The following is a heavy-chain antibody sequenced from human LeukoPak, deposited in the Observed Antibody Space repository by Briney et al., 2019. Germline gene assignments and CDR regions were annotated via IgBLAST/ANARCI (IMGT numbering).Heavy chain of an antibody. D-gene: IGHD2-2*01. CDR2: ISWNSGSI. J-gene: IGHJ6*03. Sequence: GGSLRPSCAASGFTFDDYAMHWVRQAPGKGLEWVSGISWNSGSIVYADSVKGRFTISRDNAKNSLYLQMNSLRDEDTALYYCANLGSAGCRRITSCSAYMDVWGKGTTVTVSS. CDR1: GFTFDDYA. V-gene: IGHV3-9*01. CDR3: ANLGSAGCRRITSCSAYMDV.